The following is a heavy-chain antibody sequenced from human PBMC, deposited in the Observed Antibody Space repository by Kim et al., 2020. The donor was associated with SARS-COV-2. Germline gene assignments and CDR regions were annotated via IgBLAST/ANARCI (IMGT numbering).Heavy chain of an antibody. J-gene: IGHJ4*02. CDR3: AAYCSGGSCSPHFDY. D-gene: IGHD2-15*01. CDR1: GGSISSYY. CDR2: IYYSGST. V-gene: IGHV4-59*13. Sequence: SETLSLTCTVSGGSISSYYWSWIRQPPRKGLEWIGYIYYSGSTNYNPSLKSRVTISVDTSKNQFSLKLSSVTAADTAVYYCAAYCSGGSCSPHFDYWGQGTLVTVSS.